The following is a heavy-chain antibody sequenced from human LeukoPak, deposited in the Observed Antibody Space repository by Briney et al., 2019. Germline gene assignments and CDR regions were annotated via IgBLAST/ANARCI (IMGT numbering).Heavy chain of an antibody. Sequence: GASVKVSCKASGYTFTGYYMHWVRQAPGQGLEWMGWINPNSGGTNYAQKFQGRVTMTRDTSISTAYMELSRLRSDDTAVYYCARGLVMGRYFDWTNWFDPWGQGTLVTVSS. D-gene: IGHD3-9*01. CDR2: INPNSGGT. CDR3: ARGLVMGRYFDWTNWFDP. CDR1: GYTFTGYY. V-gene: IGHV1-2*02. J-gene: IGHJ5*02.